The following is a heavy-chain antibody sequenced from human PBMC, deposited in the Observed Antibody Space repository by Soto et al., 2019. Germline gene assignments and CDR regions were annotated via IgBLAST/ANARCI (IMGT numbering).Heavy chain of an antibody. J-gene: IGHJ4*02. D-gene: IGHD3-16*01. Sequence: SETLSLTCTVSGGSVSSSFFYWSWVRQPPGQRLEWIGYIYYTGTTNYNPSLASRVTISVDTSKKQISLNLTSVTDADTAVYFCASVTFGGVVLAHWGQGTLVTVSS. CDR1: GGSVSSSFFY. CDR2: IYYTGTT. CDR3: ASVTFGGVVLAH. V-gene: IGHV4-61*01.